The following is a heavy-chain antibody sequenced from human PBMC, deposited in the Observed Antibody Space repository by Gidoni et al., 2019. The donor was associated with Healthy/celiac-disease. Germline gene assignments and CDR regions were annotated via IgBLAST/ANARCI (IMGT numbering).Heavy chain of an antibody. J-gene: IGHJ2*01. CDR2: IWYDGSNK. D-gene: IGHD6-13*01. Sequence: QVQLVESGGGVVQPGRSLRLSCAASGFTCRRPGKHWVRQAPGKRLEWVAVIWYDGSNKYYADSVKGRFTISRDNSKNTLYLQMNSLRAEDTAVYYCARRGTAAAGTRWYFDLWGRGTLVTVSS. CDR1: GFTCRRPG. CDR3: ARRGTAAAGTRWYFDL. V-gene: IGHV3-33*01.